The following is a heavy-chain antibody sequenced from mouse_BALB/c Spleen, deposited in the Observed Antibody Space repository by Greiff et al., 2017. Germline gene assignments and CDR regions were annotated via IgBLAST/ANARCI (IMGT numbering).Heavy chain of an antibody. CDR2: ISNGGGST. V-gene: IGHV5-12-2*01. CDR3: AREYDYDDYYAMDY. CDR1: GFTFSSYT. J-gene: IGHJ4*01. D-gene: IGHD2-4*01. Sequence: EVQGVESGGGLVQPGGSLKLSCAASGFTFSSYTMSWVRQTPEKRLEWVAYISNGGGSTYYPDTVKGRFTISRDNAKNTLYLQMSSLKSEDTAMYYCAREYDYDDYYAMDYWGQGTSVTVSS.